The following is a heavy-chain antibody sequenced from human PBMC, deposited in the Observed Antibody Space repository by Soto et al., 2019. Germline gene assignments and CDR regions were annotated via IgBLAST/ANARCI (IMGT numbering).Heavy chain of an antibody. J-gene: IGHJ4*02. D-gene: IGHD5-12*01. CDR1: GGSISSYY. CDR2: IYYSGST. CDR3: AREDGYTNYFDY. V-gene: IGHV4-59*01. Sequence: SETLSLTCTVSGGSISSYYWSWIRQPPGKGLEWIGYIYYSGSTNYNPSLKSRVTISVDTSKNQFSLKLSSVTAADTAVYYCAREDGYTNYFDYWAREPWSPSPQ.